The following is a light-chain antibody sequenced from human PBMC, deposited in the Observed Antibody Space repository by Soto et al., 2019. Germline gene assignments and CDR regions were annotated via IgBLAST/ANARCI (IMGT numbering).Light chain of an antibody. CDR1: SSDVGGYNY. V-gene: IGLV2-14*01. J-gene: IGLJ2*01. Sequence: QSALTQPASVSGSPGQSITISCTGTSSDVGGYNYVSWYQQHPGKAPKLMIYEVSNRPSGISNRFSGSKSGNKASLTSSGLQAEDEADYYCSSYTSSSSVVFGGGTKVTVL. CDR3: SSYTSSSSVV. CDR2: EVS.